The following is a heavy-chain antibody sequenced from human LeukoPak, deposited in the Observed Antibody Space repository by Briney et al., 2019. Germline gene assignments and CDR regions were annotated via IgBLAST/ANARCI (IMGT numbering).Heavy chain of an antibody. CDR2: INPDTGGT. J-gene: IGHJ1*01. CDR1: GYTFTGYY. V-gene: IGHV1-2*02. Sequence: ASVKVSCKASGYTFTGYYMHWVRQAPGQGLEWMGWINPDTGGTSYTQRVQGRVTMTRDTSISTAYMELRRLTSDDTAVYYCARGGEVCSSTSCYRGHEHWGQGTLVTVSS. CDR3: ARGGEVCSSTSCYRGHEH. D-gene: IGHD2-2*01.